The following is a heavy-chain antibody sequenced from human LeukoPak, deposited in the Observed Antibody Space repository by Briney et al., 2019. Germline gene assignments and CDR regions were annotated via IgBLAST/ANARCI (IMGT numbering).Heavy chain of an antibody. Sequence: SETLSLTCTVSGGSISSYYWSWIRQPPGKGLEWIGYIYYSGSTNYNPSLKSRVTISVDTSKNQFSLKLSSVTAADTAVYYCASDRGVGATVHFDYWGQGTLVTVSS. D-gene: IGHD1-26*01. CDR3: ASDRGVGATVHFDY. CDR1: GGSISSYY. J-gene: IGHJ4*02. V-gene: IGHV4-59*01. CDR2: IYYSGST.